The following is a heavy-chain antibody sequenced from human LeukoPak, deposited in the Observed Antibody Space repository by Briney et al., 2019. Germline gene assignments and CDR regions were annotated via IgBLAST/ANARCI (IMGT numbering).Heavy chain of an antibody. CDR2: MSPNSGDT. Sequence: ASVKVSCKASGYTFTSHDINWVRQATGQGLEWMGWMSPNSGDTGYAQKFQGRVTMTSDSSISTAYMELSSLRSEDTAIYYCVRAPPNWGFDYWGQGTLVTVSS. V-gene: IGHV1-8*01. CDR3: VRAPPNWGFDY. CDR1: GYTFTSHD. J-gene: IGHJ4*02. D-gene: IGHD7-27*01.